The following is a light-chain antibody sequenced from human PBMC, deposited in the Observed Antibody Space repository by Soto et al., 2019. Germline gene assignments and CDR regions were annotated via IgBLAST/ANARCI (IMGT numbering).Light chain of an antibody. CDR1: QSLVYSDGNTY. Sequence: VLTQTPLSSPVTLGQPASISCRSSQSLVYSDGNTYLSWLQQRPDQPPRLLLYQVTNRFSGVPGRFSGSGAGAVFTLRISRVEAEDVGVYSCIRFAPLPRTLGQGTKVEIK. CDR2: QVT. J-gene: IGKJ1*01. V-gene: IGKV2-24*01. CDR3: IRFAPLPRT.